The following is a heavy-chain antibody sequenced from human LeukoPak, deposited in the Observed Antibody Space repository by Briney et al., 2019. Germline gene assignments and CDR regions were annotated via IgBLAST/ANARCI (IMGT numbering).Heavy chain of an antibody. D-gene: IGHD3-16*01. CDR2: INHSGSI. CDR3: AMVVWGSYFDY. J-gene: IGHJ4*02. CDR1: GGSFSAYY. V-gene: IGHV4-34*01. Sequence: SETLSLTCAAYGGSFSAYYWSVIRQPPGKGLEWIGEINHSGSINYNPSLKSRVTTSVDTSKNQFSLKLSSVTAADTAVYYCAMVVWGSYFDYWGQGTLVTVS.